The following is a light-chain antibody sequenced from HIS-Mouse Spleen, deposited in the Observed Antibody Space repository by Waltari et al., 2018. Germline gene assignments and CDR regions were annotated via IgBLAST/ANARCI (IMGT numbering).Light chain of an antibody. J-gene: IGLJ3*02. CDR3: SSYTSSSTLV. Sequence: QSALTQPAFVSGSPGQSITISCTGTSSDLGGYHYVTWYHQHPGKAPKLMIYDVSNRPSGVSNRFSGSKSGNTASLTISGLQAEDEADYYCSSYTSSSTLVFGGGTKLTVL. CDR2: DVS. V-gene: IGLV2-14*03. CDR1: SSDLGGYHY.